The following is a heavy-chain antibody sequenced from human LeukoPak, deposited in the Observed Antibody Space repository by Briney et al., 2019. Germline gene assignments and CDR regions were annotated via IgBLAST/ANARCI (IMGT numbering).Heavy chain of an antibody. CDR2: VSGSGGST. D-gene: IGHD4-11*01. J-gene: IGHJ4*02. Sequence: GGSLGLSWVGSGFTFSSYAMGWVRRAPGKGLEWVSGVSGSGGSTFHADSVKGRFTTSRDNSKNTLYLQMNSLRAEDTAVYYCVRWSDDHSNHANYWGQGTLVTVSS. V-gene: IGHV3-23*01. CDR3: VRWSDDHSNHANY. CDR1: GFTFSSYA.